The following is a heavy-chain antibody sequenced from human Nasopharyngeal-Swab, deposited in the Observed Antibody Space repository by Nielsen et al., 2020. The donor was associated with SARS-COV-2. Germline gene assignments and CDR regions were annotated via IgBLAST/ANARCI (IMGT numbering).Heavy chain of an antibody. Sequence: WVRQAPGQGLEWMGWISAYNGNTNYAQKLQGRVTMTTDTSTSTAYMELRSLRSDDTAAYYCAKVRGGYSSSWYDYWGQGTLVTVSS. CDR2: ISAYNGNT. D-gene: IGHD6-13*01. CDR3: AKVRGGYSSSWYDY. J-gene: IGHJ4*02. V-gene: IGHV1-18*01.